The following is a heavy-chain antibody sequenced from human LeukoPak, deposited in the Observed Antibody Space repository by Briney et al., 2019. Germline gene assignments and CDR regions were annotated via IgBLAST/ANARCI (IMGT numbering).Heavy chain of an antibody. V-gene: IGHV5-51*01. CDR2: IYPGDSDI. D-gene: IGHD5-18*01. Sequence: GESLKISCKGSGYSFATYWIGWVRQMPGKGLEWMGIIYPGDSDIRYSPSIQGQVSISADKSISTAYLQWSSLKASDTAMYYCARLRRGYGLNYFDYWGQGTLVTVSS. CDR3: ARLRRGYGLNYFDY. J-gene: IGHJ4*02. CDR1: GYSFATYW.